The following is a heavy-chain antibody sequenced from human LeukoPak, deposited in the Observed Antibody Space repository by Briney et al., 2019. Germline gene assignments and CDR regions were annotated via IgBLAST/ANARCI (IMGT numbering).Heavy chain of an antibody. CDR2: ISYAGTT. D-gene: IGHD3-10*01. V-gene: IGHV4-39*02. Sequence: SETLSLTCAVSGGHFSGYFWAWIRQSPGKGLEWVGTISYAGTTYYNPSLKSRVTISVDTSKNHFSLKLSSVTAADTAVYYCAANSADYNTLGSSYKVWGQGTLVTVSS. CDR3: AANSADYNTLGSSYKV. CDR1: GGHFSGYF. J-gene: IGHJ4*02.